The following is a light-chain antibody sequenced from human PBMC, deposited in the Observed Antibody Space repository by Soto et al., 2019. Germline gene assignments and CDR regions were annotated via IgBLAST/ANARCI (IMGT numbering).Light chain of an antibody. CDR1: QSVLYSSNNKNY. CDR2: WAS. Sequence: DIVMTQSPDSLAVSLGERATINCKSSQSVLYSSNNKNYLAWYQQKPGQPPKLLIYWASTRESGVPDRFSGRGSGTDFPLTISSLQADDVAVYYCQQDYSTPPYTFGQGTKLEIK. J-gene: IGKJ2*01. CDR3: QQDYSTPPYT. V-gene: IGKV4-1*01.